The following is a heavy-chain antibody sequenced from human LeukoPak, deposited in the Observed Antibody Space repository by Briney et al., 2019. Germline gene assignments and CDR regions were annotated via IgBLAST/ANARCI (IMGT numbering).Heavy chain of an antibody. CDR3: ARDKLYSSGWYYGMDV. CDR1: GFTFSSYS. V-gene: IGHV3-48*02. Sequence: GWSLRLSCAASGFTFSSYSMNWVRQAPGKGLEWVSYISSSSSTIYYADSVKGRFTISRDNAKNSLYLQMNSLRDEDTAVYYCARDKLYSSGWYYGMDVWGQGTTVTVSS. D-gene: IGHD6-19*01. CDR2: ISSSSSTI. J-gene: IGHJ6*02.